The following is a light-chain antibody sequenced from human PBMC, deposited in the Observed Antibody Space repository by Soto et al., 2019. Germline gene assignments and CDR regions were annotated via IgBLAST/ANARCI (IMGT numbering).Light chain of an antibody. CDR2: DVS. Sequence: QSALTQPPSASGSPGQSVTISCTGTSSDVGAYKYVSWYQQYPGKAPKLMIYDVSKRPSGVPARFSGSKSGNTASLTVSGLQSEDEDDYYCTSYVGSDTWVFGGGTKLTVL. J-gene: IGLJ3*02. CDR3: TSYVGSDTWV. CDR1: SSDVGAYKY. V-gene: IGLV2-8*01.